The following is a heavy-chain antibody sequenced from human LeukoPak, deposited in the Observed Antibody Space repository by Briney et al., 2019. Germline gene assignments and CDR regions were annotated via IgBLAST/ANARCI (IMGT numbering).Heavy chain of an antibody. CDR1: GFTFSSYW. Sequence: GGSLRLSCAASGFTFSSYWMSWVRQAPGKGLEWVANLKQDGSEEYYVDSLKGRFTISRDNAKNSLHLEMNSLRAEDTAVYYCARDHYYASGSYRNHLDNWGHGTLVTVSS. CDR2: LKQDGSEE. J-gene: IGHJ4*01. CDR3: ARDHYYASGSYRNHLDN. V-gene: IGHV3-7*04. D-gene: IGHD3-10*01.